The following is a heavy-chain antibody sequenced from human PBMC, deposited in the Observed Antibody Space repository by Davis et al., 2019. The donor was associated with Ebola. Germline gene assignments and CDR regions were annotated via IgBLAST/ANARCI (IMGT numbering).Heavy chain of an antibody. CDR3: ARAPSSSWYYVPDY. Sequence: GGSLRLSCKGSGYSFTSYWISWVRQMPGKGLEWMGIIYPGDSDTRYSPSFQGQVTISADKSISTAYLQWSSLKASDTAMYYCARAPSSSWYYVPDYWGQGTLVTVSS. CDR2: IYPGDSDT. V-gene: IGHV5-51*01. J-gene: IGHJ4*02. D-gene: IGHD6-13*01. CDR1: GYSFTSYW.